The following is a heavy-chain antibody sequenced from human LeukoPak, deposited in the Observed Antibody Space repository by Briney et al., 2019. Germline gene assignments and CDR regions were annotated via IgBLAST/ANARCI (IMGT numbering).Heavy chain of an antibody. Sequence: ASVKVSCKASGYTFTNYDVNWVRQATGQGLEWMGWMNPTSGKAGFAQRFQGRVSMTRNISISTAYMELSSLRSEDTAVYYCARDFFDGHGYTFYYYGMDVWGQGTTVTVSS. CDR3: ARDFFDGHGYTFYYYGMDV. J-gene: IGHJ6*02. CDR2: MNPTSGKA. CDR1: GYTFTNYD. D-gene: IGHD3-22*01. V-gene: IGHV1-8*01.